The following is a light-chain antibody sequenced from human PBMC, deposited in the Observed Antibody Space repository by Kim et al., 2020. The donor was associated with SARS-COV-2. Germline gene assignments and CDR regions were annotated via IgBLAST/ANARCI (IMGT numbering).Light chain of an antibody. CDR3: QQRSNWPPT. Sequence: EIVLTQSPATLSFSPGERATLSCRASQSVSSSLAWYQQTPGQAPRLLIYDASNRATGIPARFSGSGSGTDFTLTINSLEPEDFAVYFCQQRSNWPPTFGGGTKVDIK. CDR2: DAS. J-gene: IGKJ4*01. CDR1: QSVSSS. V-gene: IGKV3-11*01.